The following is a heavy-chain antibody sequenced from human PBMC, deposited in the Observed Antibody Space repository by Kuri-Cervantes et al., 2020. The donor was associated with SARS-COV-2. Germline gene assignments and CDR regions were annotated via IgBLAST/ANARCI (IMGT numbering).Heavy chain of an antibody. CDR2: ISSSSSTI. D-gene: IGHD3-9*01. J-gene: IGHJ5*02. CDR3: ARAFNDILTS. CDR1: GFTFSSYG. V-gene: IGHV3-48*01. Sequence: LSLTCAASGFTFSSYGMHWVRQAPGKGLEWVSYISSSSSTIYYADSVKGRFTISRDNAKNSLYLQMNSLRAEDTAVYYCARAFNDILTSWGQGTLVTVSS.